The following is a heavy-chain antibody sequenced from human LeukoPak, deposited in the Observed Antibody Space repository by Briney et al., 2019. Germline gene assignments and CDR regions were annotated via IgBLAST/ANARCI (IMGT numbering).Heavy chain of an antibody. Sequence: GGSLRLSCTASGFISSQYAMSWVRQGPGKGLEWVSTVSGSAVRTHYADSLKGRFTISRDNSKDTLYLQMNSLRAEDTAVYYCAKDRRGFSGYDPYDAFDIWGQGTMVTVSS. CDR3: AKDRRGFSGYDPYDAFDI. CDR2: VSGSAVRT. CDR1: GFISSQYA. D-gene: IGHD5-12*01. J-gene: IGHJ3*02. V-gene: IGHV3-23*01.